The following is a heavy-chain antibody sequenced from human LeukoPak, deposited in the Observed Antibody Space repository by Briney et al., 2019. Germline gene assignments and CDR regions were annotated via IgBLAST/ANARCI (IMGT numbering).Heavy chain of an antibody. Sequence: RASVKVSCKASGYTFTGYYMHWVRQAPGQGLEWMGWINPNSGGTNYAQKFQGRVTMTRDTSISTAYMELSRLRSDDTAVYYCARARRYFDWLFYYWGQGTLVTVSS. CDR2: INPNSGGT. V-gene: IGHV1-2*02. J-gene: IGHJ4*02. CDR1: GYTFTGYY. D-gene: IGHD3-9*01. CDR3: ARARRYFDWLFYY.